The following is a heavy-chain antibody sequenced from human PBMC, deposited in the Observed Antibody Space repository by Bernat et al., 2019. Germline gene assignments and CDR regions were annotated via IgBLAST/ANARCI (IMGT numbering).Heavy chain of an antibody. D-gene: IGHD5-18*01. CDR2: ISYDGSNK. CDR1: GFTFSSYA. J-gene: IGHJ6*02. V-gene: IGHV3-30-3*01. Sequence: QVQLVESGGGVVQPGRSLRLSCAASGFTFSSYAMHWVRQAPGKGLEWVAVISYDGSNKYYADSVKGRFTISRDNSQIMLYLQMNSLRAEETAVYYCAREPGGSGSYGLTDYYYYGMDVWGQGTMVTVSS. CDR3: AREPGGSGSYGLTDYYYYGMDV.